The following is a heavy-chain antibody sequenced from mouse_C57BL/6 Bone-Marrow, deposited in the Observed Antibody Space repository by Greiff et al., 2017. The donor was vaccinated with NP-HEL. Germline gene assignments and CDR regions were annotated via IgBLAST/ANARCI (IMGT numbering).Heavy chain of an antibody. Sequence: LQESGPELVKPGASVKISCKASGYTFTDYYINWVKQRPGQGLEWIGWIFPGSGSTYYNEKFKGKATLTVDKSSSTAYMLLSSLTSEDSAVYFCARPYYYGSSPFAYWGQGTLVTVSA. CDR3: ARPYYYGSSPFAY. D-gene: IGHD1-1*01. CDR2: IFPGSGST. J-gene: IGHJ3*01. CDR1: GYTFTDYY. V-gene: IGHV1-75*01.